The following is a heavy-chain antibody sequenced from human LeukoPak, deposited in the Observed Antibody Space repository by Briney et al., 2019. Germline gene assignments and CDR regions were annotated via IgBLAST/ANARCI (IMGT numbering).Heavy chain of an antibody. CDR1: GFTFSSYG. CDR2: IRYDGSNK. V-gene: IGHV3-30*02. Sequence: PGGSLRLSCAAPGFTFSSYGMHWVRQAPGKGLEWVAFIRYDGSNKYYADSVKGRFTISRDNSKNTLYLQMNSLRAEDTAVYYCAKDRSGSYDAFNIWGQGTMVTVSS. D-gene: IGHD1-26*01. CDR3: AKDRSGSYDAFNI. J-gene: IGHJ3*02.